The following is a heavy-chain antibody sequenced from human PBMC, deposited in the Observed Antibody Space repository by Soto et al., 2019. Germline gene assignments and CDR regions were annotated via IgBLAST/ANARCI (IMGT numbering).Heavy chain of an antibody. CDR1: GYTFTTYG. CDR2: ISASNGNT. V-gene: IGHV1-18*04. J-gene: IGHJ4*02. Sequence: GASVNVSCKASGYTFTTYGFSWVRQAPGQGLECVGWISASNGNTHYSQKFQGRVTMTTDTSTSTAYMELRSLTSGDTAVYYCASEPIYYNDGSGYYPLGYWGQGTLVTVSS. D-gene: IGHD3-22*01. CDR3: ASEPIYYNDGSGYYPLGY.